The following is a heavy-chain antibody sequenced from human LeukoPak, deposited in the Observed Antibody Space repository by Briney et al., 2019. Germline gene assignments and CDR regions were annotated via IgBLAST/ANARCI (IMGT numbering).Heavy chain of an antibody. D-gene: IGHD1-7*01. CDR3: ARDWDPITGTTRWFDP. J-gene: IGHJ5*02. CDR1: GYSFTGYY. Sequence: ASLKVSCKASGYSFTGYYMHWVRQAPGQGLEWMGWINVNNGDTNYAQKFPGRVTVTRDTSISTAYMELSRLRSDDTAVYYCARDWDPITGTTRWFDPWGQGTLVTVSS. V-gene: IGHV1-2*02. CDR2: INVNNGDT.